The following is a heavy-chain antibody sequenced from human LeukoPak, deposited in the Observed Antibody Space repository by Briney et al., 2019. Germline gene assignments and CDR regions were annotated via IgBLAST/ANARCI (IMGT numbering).Heavy chain of an antibody. Sequence: SETLSLTCTVSGGSISGYYWSWIRQPPGKGLEWIGYIYSSGNTNYNPSLKSRVTISVDTSKNQFSLKLSSVTAADTAVYYCAREVLDTAMVPLWGQGTLVTVSS. J-gene: IGHJ4*02. CDR2: IYSSGNT. CDR3: AREVLDTAMVPL. D-gene: IGHD5-18*01. CDR1: GGSISGYY. V-gene: IGHV4-59*01.